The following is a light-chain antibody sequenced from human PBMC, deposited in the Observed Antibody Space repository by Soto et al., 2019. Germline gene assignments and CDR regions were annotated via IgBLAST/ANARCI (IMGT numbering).Light chain of an antibody. V-gene: IGLV1-40*01. CDR2: GNS. J-gene: IGLJ3*02. Sequence: QSVLTQPPSVSGAPGQRVTISCTGSSSDIGAGYDVHWYQHLPGTAPKLLIYGNSNRPSGVPDRFSGSKSGTSASLAITGLQAEDEAHYYCQSYDSTLSGFGVFGGGTKVTVL. CDR1: SSDIGAGYD. CDR3: QSYDSTLSGFGV.